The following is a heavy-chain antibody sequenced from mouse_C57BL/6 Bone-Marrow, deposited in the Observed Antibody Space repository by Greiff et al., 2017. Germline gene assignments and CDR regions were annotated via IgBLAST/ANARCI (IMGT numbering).Heavy chain of an antibody. D-gene: IGHD1-1*01. J-gene: IGHJ2*01. CDR3: ERQGITTVVAAYYFDY. Sequence: EVMLVESGGDLVKPGGSLKLSCAASGFTFSSYGMSWVRQTPDKRLEWVATISSGGSYTYYPDSVKGRFTISRDNAKNTLYLQMSSLKSEDTAMYYCERQGITTVVAAYYFDYWGRGTTLTVTA. V-gene: IGHV5-6*01. CDR1: GFTFSSYG. CDR2: ISSGGSYT.